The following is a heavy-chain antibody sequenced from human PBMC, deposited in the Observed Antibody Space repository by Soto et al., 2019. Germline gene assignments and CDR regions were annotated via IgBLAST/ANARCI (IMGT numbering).Heavy chain of an antibody. CDR3: ARQDYSTTWYLNY. Sequence: EVQLLESGGGVVQPGGSLRLSCAASGFTFSAYAMTWVRQAPGKGLEWVSVISGSAGATYYADSVKGRFTISRDNSKNTLYLQMTSRRAEDTAVYYCARQDYSTTWYLNYWGQGTLVTVSS. CDR1: GFTFSAYA. CDR2: ISGSAGAT. J-gene: IGHJ4*02. D-gene: IGHD6-13*01. V-gene: IGHV3-23*01.